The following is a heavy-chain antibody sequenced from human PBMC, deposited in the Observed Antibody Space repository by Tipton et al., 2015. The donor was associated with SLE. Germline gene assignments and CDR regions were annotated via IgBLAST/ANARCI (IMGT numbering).Heavy chain of an antibody. D-gene: IGHD3/OR15-3a*01. CDR1: GASISSSNW. Sequence: TLSLTCAVSGASISSSNWWIWVRQSPGKGLEWIGEINHSGSTNYNPSLKRRVTISLDTSKNQFSLKVTSVTAADTALYYCARGPRTSYFFDFWGQGTLVTVSS. V-gene: IGHV4-4*02. CDR2: INHSGST. J-gene: IGHJ4*02. CDR3: ARGPRTSYFFDF.